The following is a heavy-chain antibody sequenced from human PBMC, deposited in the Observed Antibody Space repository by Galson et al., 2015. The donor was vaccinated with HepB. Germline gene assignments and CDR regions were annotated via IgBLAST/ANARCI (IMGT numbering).Heavy chain of an antibody. CDR2: IYHNGNN. D-gene: IGHD3-22*01. Sequence: ETLSLTCAVSRGSISPYYWSWIRQPPGKGLEWIGYIYHNGNNKQNPSLKSRVTLSVDMSKSQFSLKLSSVTAADTAIYYCARLLSYYYDSSAYYQGGYFDLWGRGALVTVSS. CDR3: ARLLSYYYDSSAYYQGGYFDL. J-gene: IGHJ2*01. V-gene: IGHV4-59*08. CDR1: RGSISPYY.